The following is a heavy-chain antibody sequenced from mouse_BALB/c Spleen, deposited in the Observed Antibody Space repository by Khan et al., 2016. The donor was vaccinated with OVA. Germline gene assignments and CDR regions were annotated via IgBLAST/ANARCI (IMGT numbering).Heavy chain of an antibody. Sequence: EVQLLETGGGLVQPGGSLRLSCATSGFTFTDYYMSWVRQPPGKALEWLGFIRNKANGYTTEYSASVKGRFTISRDNSQSILYLQMNTLRAEDSATYYCARDNTYAMDYWGQGTSVTVSP. V-gene: IGHV7-3*02. CDR1: GFTFTDYY. CDR3: ARDNTYAMDY. J-gene: IGHJ4*01. CDR2: IRNKANGYTT.